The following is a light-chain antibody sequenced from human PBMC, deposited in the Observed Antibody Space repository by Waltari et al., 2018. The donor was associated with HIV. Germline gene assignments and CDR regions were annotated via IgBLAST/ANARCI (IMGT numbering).Light chain of an antibody. Sequence: EIVLTQSPATLSLSPGERATLSCTASENINNYLAWYQQKPGQPPRLVLYDASNRAPGVPDRFSGGGSETHFALTISSLEPEDFAVYYCQQRRNWPLTFGGG. CDR3: QQRRNWPLT. V-gene: IGKV3-11*01. CDR1: ENINNY. J-gene: IGKJ4*01. CDR2: DAS.